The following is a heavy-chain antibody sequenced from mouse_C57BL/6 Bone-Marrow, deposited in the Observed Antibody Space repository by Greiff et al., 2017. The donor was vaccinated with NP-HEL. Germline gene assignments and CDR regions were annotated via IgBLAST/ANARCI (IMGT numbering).Heavy chain of an antibody. J-gene: IGHJ2*01. CDR1: GYTFTSYG. D-gene: IGHD2-4*01. Sequence: QVQLQQSGAELARPGASVKLSCEASGYTFTSYGISWVKQRTGQGLGWIGEIYPRSGNTYYNEKFKGKATLTADKSSSTAYMELRSLTSEDSAVYFCAPGDYAFDYWGQGTTLTVSS. CDR3: APGDYAFDY. V-gene: IGHV1-81*01. CDR2: IYPRSGNT.